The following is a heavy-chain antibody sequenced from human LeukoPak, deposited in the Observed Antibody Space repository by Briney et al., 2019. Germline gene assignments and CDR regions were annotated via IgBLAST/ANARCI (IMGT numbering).Heavy chain of an antibody. D-gene: IGHD3-9*01. V-gene: IGHV4-30-2*02. CDR1: GGSISSGGYY. CDR3: AGSPIGYFDWLSHFDY. Sequence: SETLSLTCSVPGGSISSGGYYWCWIRPPPGKGLEWIGYIYRSGSSYYNPSLKSRVTISVDTSKNQFSLKLSSVTAADTAVYYCAGSPIGYFDWLSHFDYWGQGTLVTVSS. J-gene: IGHJ4*02. CDR2: IYRSGSS.